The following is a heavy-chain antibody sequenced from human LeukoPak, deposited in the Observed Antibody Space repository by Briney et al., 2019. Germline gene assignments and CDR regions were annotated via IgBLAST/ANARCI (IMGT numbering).Heavy chain of an antibody. D-gene: IGHD2-15*01. CDR2: IRYDGSNK. V-gene: IGHV3-30*02. CDR1: GFTFSSYG. Sequence: GVSLRLSCAASGFTFSSYGMHWVRQAPGKGLEWVAFIRYDGSNKYYADSVKGRFTISRDNSKNTLYLQMNSLRAEDTAVYYCAKDAYSRGYMDVWGKGTTVTVSS. CDR3: AKDAYSRGYMDV. J-gene: IGHJ6*03.